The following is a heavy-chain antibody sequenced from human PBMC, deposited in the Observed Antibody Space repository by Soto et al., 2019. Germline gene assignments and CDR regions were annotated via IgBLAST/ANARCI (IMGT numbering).Heavy chain of an antibody. J-gene: IGHJ6*02. Sequence: ASVKVSCKASGYTFTSYYMHWVRQAPGQGLEVMGIINPSGGSTSYAQKFQGRVTMTRDTSTSTVYMELSSLRSEDTAVYYCVSGFIAAADYYYYGMDVWGQGTTVTVSS. CDR2: INPSGGST. CDR1: GYTFTSYY. CDR3: VSGFIAAADYYYYGMDV. V-gene: IGHV1-46*01. D-gene: IGHD6-13*01.